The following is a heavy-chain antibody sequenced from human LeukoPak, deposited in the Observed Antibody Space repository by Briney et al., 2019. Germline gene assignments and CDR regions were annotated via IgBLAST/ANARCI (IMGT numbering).Heavy chain of an antibody. J-gene: IGHJ6*02. V-gene: IGHV3-64*01. CDR1: GFTISSYS. D-gene: IGHD6-19*01. CDR2: ISSNGGST. Sequence: PGGSLTLSCAASGFTISSYSMHWVRQPPGKGLEYVSAISSNGGSTYYANSVKSRFTIPRDNSKNTLYLQMGRLRAEDMAVYCCARESAVAGYDNYYYYGMDVGGEGTTVTVS. CDR3: ARESAVAGYDNYYYYGMDV.